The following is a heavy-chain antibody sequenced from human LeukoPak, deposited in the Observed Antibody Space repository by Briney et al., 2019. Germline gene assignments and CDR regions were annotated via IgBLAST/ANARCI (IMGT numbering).Heavy chain of an antibody. CDR1: GFTFSDYY. D-gene: IGHD3-9*01. J-gene: IGHJ4*02. Sequence: GGSLRLSCAASGFTFSDYYMSWIRQAPGKGLEWVSYISSSGSTIYYADSVKGRFTISRDNAKNSLYLQMNSLRAEDTALYYCARLEDYDILTGFDYWGQGTLVTVSS. CDR3: ARLEDYDILTGFDY. V-gene: IGHV3-11*04. CDR2: ISSSGSTI.